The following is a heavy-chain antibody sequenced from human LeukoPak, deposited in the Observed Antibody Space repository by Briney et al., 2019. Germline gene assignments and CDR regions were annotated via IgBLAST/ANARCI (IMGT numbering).Heavy chain of an antibody. CDR1: GFTFNDYA. J-gene: IGHJ5*02. CDR2: ISYDGSNK. Sequence: GRSLRLSCAASGFTFNDYAMHWVRQAPGKGLEWVSDISYDGSNKYYADSVKGRFTISRGNSKNTLYLQMNSLRAEDTAVYYCAKDYYGSGATPEAWGQGTLVTASS. D-gene: IGHD3-10*01. CDR3: AKDYYGSGATPEA. V-gene: IGHV3-30*18.